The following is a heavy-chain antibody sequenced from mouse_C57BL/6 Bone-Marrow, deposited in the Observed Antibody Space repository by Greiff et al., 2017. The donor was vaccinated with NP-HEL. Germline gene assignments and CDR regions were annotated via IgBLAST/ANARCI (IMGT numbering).Heavy chain of an antibody. CDR3: ARHGYYGSSSWFAY. CDR2: ISSGGSYT. D-gene: IGHD1-1*01. CDR1: GFTFSSYG. V-gene: IGHV5-6*02. J-gene: IGHJ3*01. Sequence: DVMLVESGGDLVKPGGSLKLSCAASGFTFSSYGMSWVRQTPDKRLEWVATISSGGSYTYYPDRVKGRFTISRDNAKNTLYLQMSSLKSEDTAMYYCARHGYYGSSSWFAYWGQGTLVTVSA.